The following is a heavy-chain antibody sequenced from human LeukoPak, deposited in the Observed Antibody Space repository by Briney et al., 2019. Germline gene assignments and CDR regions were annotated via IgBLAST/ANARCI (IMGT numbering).Heavy chain of an antibody. CDR1: GGSISSGDYC. CDR3: ARDYPEAFDI. Sequence: SETLSLTCTVSGGSISSGDYCWSWIRQSPGKGLEWIGYSYYSGSTYYNPSLKSRVTISVDTSKNQFSLKLSSVAAADTAVYYCARDYPEAFDIWGQGTMVTVSS. J-gene: IGHJ3*02. V-gene: IGHV4-30-4*01. CDR2: SYYSGST.